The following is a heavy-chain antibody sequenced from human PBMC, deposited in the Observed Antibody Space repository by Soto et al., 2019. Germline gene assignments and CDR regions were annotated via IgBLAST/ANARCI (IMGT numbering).Heavy chain of an antibody. J-gene: IGHJ3*02. CDR3: ASHQQSYAFDI. Sequence: QGQLQESGPGLVKPSQTLSLTCTVSGGSISSGGYYWSWIRQHPGKGLEWIGYIFYSGSTSYNPSLKGRVTISVDTSKNQFSLKLSSVTAADTAVYYCASHQQSYAFDIWGQGTMVTVSS. V-gene: IGHV4-31*03. CDR2: IFYSGST. D-gene: IGHD2-2*01. CDR1: GGSISSGGYY.